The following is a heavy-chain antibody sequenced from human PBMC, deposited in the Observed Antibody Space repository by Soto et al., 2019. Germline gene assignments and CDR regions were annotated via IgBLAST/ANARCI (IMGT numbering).Heavy chain of an antibody. D-gene: IGHD6-19*01. Sequence: SGPTLVNPTQTLTLTCIFSGFSLRTGGVGVGWIRQPPGKALEWLGFIYWNDDKRYSPSLKSRLTITKDTSKNQVVLTMTNMDPVDTAKYYCAKSGSSGWYGWFDPWGQGTLVTVSS. CDR2: IYWNDDK. V-gene: IGHV2-5*01. J-gene: IGHJ5*02. CDR1: GFSLRTGGVG. CDR3: AKSGSSGWYGWFDP.